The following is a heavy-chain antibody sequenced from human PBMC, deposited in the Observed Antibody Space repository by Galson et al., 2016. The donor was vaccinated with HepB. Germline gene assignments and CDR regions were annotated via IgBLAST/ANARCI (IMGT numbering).Heavy chain of an antibody. V-gene: IGHV1-2*02. Sequence: SVKVSCKASGYTLTDHYFHWVRQAPGQGLEWMGWINPKSGDTKYEQNFQGRVSMTRDTSVSLVSMELSSLRSDDTAVYYCARGGGRYCLDAWGQGTLVIVSS. CDR1: GYTLTDHY. CDR3: ARGGGRYCLDA. J-gene: IGHJ5*02. D-gene: IGHD3-10*01. CDR2: INPKSGDT.